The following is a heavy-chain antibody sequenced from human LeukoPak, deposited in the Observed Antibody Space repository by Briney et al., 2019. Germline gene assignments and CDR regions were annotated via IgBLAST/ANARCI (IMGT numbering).Heavy chain of an antibody. CDR3: ARVGPPDYDSWSGYHLLFDY. CDR2: IYHSGST. V-gene: IGHV4-38-2*02. Sequence: SETLSLTCTVSGYSISSGYYWGWIRQPPGKGLEWIGSIYHSGSTYYNPSLKSRVTISVDTSKNQFSLKLSSVTAADTAVYYCARVGPPDYDSWSGYHLLFDYWGQGTLVTVSS. CDR1: GYSISSGYY. J-gene: IGHJ4*02. D-gene: IGHD3-3*01.